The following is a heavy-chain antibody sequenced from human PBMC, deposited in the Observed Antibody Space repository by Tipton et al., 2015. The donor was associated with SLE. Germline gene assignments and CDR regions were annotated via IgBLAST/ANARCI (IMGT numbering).Heavy chain of an antibody. D-gene: IGHD5-12*01. Sequence: QLVQSGDEVQKPGASVKVSCKASGYSFTKYGISWVRQAPGQGLEWMGWISAFNRNTNYAQKVHGRVLLTTDTSTSTAYMELRSLRPDDTAVYYCATYSGYDYSYFDYWGQGTLVTVSS. CDR1: GYSFTKYG. CDR2: ISAFNRNT. CDR3: ATYSGYDYSYFDY. J-gene: IGHJ4*02. V-gene: IGHV1-18*01.